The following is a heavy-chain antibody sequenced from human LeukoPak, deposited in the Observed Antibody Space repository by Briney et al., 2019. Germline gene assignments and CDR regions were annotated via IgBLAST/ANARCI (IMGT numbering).Heavy chain of an antibody. J-gene: IGHJ6*02. CDR3: ARVGLADGMDV. Sequence: GGSLRLSCAASGFTFSSYSMNWVRQAPGKGLEWVSSISSSSSYICYADSVKGRFTISRDNAKNSLYLQMNSLRAEDTAVYYCARVGLADGMDVWGQGTTVTVSS. V-gene: IGHV3-21*01. CDR1: GFTFSSYS. CDR2: ISSSSSYI.